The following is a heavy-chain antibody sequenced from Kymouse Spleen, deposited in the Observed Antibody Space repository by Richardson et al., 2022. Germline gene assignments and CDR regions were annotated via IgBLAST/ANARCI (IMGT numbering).Heavy chain of an antibody. CDR2: INHSGST. Sequence: QVQLQQWGAGLLKPSETLSLTCAVYGGSFSGYYWSWIRQPPGKGLEWIGEINHSGSTNYNPSLKSRVTISVDTSKNQFSLKLSSVTAADTAVYYCARSPYYDILTGPGLWGRGTLVTVSS. CDR1: GGSFSGYY. J-gene: IGHJ2*01. D-gene: IGHD3-9*01. V-gene: IGHV4-34*01. CDR3: ARSPYYDILTGPGL.